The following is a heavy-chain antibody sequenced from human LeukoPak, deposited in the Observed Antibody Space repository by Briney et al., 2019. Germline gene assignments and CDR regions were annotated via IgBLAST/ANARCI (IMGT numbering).Heavy chain of an antibody. CDR3: ARDLTGAVGTPQVPGFDY. V-gene: IGHV4-39*02. J-gene: IGHJ4*02. D-gene: IGHD1-1*01. CDR1: GGSIRSSYYY. CDR2: IYDSGST. Sequence: PSETLSLTCTVSGGSIRSSYYYWGWIRRPPGKGLEWIGSIYDSGSTYYNPSLKSRVTISVDTSKNQFSLKLNSVTAADTAVYYCARDLTGAVGTPQVPGFDYWGQGTLVTVSS.